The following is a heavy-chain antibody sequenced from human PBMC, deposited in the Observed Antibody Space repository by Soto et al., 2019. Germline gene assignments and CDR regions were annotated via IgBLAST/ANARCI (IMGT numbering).Heavy chain of an antibody. D-gene: IGHD3-22*01. J-gene: IGHJ4*02. V-gene: IGHV4-61*01. Sequence: PSETLSLTCTVSGGSVSSGSYYWSWIRQPPGKGLEWIGYIYYSGSTNYNPSLKSRVTISVDTSKNQFSLKLSSVTAADTAVYYCARRATYYYDSSGSPWVFDYWGQGTLVTVS. CDR3: ARRATYYYDSSGSPWVFDY. CDR2: IYYSGST. CDR1: GGSVSSGSYY.